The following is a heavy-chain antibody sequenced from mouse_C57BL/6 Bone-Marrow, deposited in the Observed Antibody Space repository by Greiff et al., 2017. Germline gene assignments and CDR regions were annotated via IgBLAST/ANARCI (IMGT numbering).Heavy chain of an antibody. J-gene: IGHJ1*03. D-gene: IGHD4-1*01. V-gene: IGHV1-39*01. Sequence: VQLQQSGPELVKPGASVKISCKASGYSFTDYNMNWVKQSNGKSLEWIGVINPNYGTTSYNQKFKGKATLTVDQSSSTAYMQLNSLTSEYSAVYDCARAILGRTENWYFDVWGTGTTVTVSS. CDR3: ARAILGRTENWYFDV. CDR1: GYSFTDYN. CDR2: INPNYGTT.